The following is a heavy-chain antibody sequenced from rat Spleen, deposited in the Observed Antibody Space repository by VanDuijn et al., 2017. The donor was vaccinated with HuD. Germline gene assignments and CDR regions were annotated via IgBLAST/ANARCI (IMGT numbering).Heavy chain of an antibody. Sequence: EVQLVESGGDLVQPGRSLKLTCAASGFTFSNYGMHWIRQAPTKGLEWVASSSPSGGNTYYRDSVKGRFTISRGNAKSTLHLQMDSLRSEDTATYYCATNYFDGPFDYWGQGVMVTVSS. J-gene: IGHJ2*01. D-gene: IGHD1-12*02. CDR1: GFTFSNYG. CDR2: SSPSGGNT. CDR3: ATNYFDGPFDY. V-gene: IGHV5-19*01.